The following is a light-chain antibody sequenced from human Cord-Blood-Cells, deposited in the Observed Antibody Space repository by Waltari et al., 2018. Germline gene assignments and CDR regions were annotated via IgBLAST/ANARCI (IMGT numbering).Light chain of an antibody. V-gene: IGLV2-14*01. CDR1: SSDVGGYNY. CDR3: SSYTSSSTYVV. J-gene: IGLJ2*01. Sequence: QSALTQPASVSGSPGQSITISCTGTSSDVGGYNYVSWYQQHPGKAPKLMIYDVSNRPSGVSNRFSCSKSGNTASLTISELQAEDEADYYCSSYTSSSTYVVFGGGTKLTVL. CDR2: DVS.